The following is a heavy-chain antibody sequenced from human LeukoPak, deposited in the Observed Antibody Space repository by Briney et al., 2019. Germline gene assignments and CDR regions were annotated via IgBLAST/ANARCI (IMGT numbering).Heavy chain of an antibody. Sequence: PGGSLRLSCAASGFTFSSYSVNWVRQAPGKGLEWVSAISGSGGSTYYADSVKGRFTISRDNSKNTLYLQMNSLRAEDTAVYYCAKDANWNHGGGYMDVWGKGTTVTVSS. CDR2: ISGSGGST. V-gene: IGHV3-23*01. CDR1: GFTFSSYS. J-gene: IGHJ6*03. D-gene: IGHD1-1*01. CDR3: AKDANWNHGGGYMDV.